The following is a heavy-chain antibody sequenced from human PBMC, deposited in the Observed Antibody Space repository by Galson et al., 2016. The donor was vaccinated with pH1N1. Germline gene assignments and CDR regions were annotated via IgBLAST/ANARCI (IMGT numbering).Heavy chain of an antibody. D-gene: IGHD3-9*01. CDR1: GFTFSNYW. CDR3: ARRYFDT. J-gene: IGHJ4*02. CDR2: INQDGSEK. V-gene: IGHV3-7*01. Sequence: SLRLSCATSGFTFSNYWMHWVRQAPGKGLEWVANINQDGSEKYYVNSVKGLFIISRDNTKSSLYLQMNSLRVAEPAVYYCARRYFDTWGQGTLVTASS.